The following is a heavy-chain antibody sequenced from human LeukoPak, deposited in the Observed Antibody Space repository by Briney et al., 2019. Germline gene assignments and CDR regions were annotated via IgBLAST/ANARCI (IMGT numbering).Heavy chain of an antibody. CDR1: GFTFSSYS. Sequence: PGGSLRLSCAASGFTFSSYSMNWVRPAPGKELEWVSYISSSSSTIYHADSVKGRFTISRDNPKNSLYLQMNSLRAEDTAVYYCARDPNSFYYDSSGYIDYWGQGTLVTVSS. D-gene: IGHD3-22*01. J-gene: IGHJ4*02. CDR2: ISSSSSTI. V-gene: IGHV3-48*01. CDR3: ARDPNSFYYDSSGYIDY.